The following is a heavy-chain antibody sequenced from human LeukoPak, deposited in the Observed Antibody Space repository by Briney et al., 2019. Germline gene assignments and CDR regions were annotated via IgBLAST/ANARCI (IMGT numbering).Heavy chain of an antibody. Sequence: ASVKVSCKASGYTFTSYYTHWVRQAPGQGLEWMGIINPSGGSTSYAQKFQGRVTMTRDTSTSTVYMELSSLRSEDTAVYYCARDGSYYYDSSGSPALDYWGQGTLVTVSS. CDR3: ARDGSYYYDSSGSPALDY. D-gene: IGHD3-22*01. J-gene: IGHJ4*02. CDR2: INPSGGST. V-gene: IGHV1-46*01. CDR1: GYTFTSYY.